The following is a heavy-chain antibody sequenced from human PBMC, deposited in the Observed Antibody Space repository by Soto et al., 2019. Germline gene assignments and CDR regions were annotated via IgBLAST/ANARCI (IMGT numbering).Heavy chain of an antibody. D-gene: IGHD2-21*01. CDR2: IKSDGSST. V-gene: IGHV3-74*01. CDR3: AREGLGPIPFDY. J-gene: IGHJ4*02. Sequence: PGGSLRLSCAASGFTLSTYLMHWVRQAPGKGLVWVSRIKSDGSSTNYVDSVKGRFTISRDNAKNTLYLQMNSLRAEDTAVYYCAREGLGPIPFDYWGQGTLLTV. CDR1: GFTLSTYL.